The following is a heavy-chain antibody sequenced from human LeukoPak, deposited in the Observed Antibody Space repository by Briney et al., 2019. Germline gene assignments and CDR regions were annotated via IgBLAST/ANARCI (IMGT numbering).Heavy chain of an antibody. CDR2: INPNSGGT. CDR3: ARAALGYSYGPGAFDI. J-gene: IGHJ3*02. CDR1: GYTFTGYY. D-gene: IGHD5-18*01. Sequence: ASVKVSCKASGYTFTGYYMHWARQAPGQGLEWMGWINPNSGGTNCAQKFQGRVTMTRDTSISTAYMELSRLRSDDTAVYYCARAALGYSYGPGAFDIWGQGTMVTVSS. V-gene: IGHV1-2*02.